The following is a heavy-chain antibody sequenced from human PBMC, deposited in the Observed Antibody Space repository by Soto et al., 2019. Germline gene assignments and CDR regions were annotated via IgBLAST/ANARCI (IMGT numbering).Heavy chain of an antibody. Sequence: SLRLSCAASGFTVSSNYMSWVRQAPGKGLEWVSVIYSGGSTYYADSVKGRFTISRDNSKNTLYLQMNSLRAEDTAVYYCARGIAARPVPPEGMDVWGQGTTVTVSS. D-gene: IGHD6-6*01. CDR3: ARGIAARPVPPEGMDV. CDR1: GFTVSSNY. V-gene: IGHV3-66*01. CDR2: IYSGGST. J-gene: IGHJ6*02.